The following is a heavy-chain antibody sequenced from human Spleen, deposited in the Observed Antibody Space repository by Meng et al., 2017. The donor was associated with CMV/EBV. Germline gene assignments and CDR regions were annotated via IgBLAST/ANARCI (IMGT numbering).Heavy chain of an antibody. CDR1: GFTFSSYW. D-gene: IGHD3-22*01. J-gene: IGHJ4*02. CDR3: AKGTYYDSSGYPIGGRYFDY. V-gene: IGHV3-7*03. Sequence: GESLKISCVASGFTFSSYWMSWVRQAPGKGLEWVAFIRNDGSDKYYADSVKGRFTVSRDNAKNSLYLQMNSLRAEDTAVYYCAKGTYYDSSGYPIGGRYFDYWGQGTLVTVSS. CDR2: IRNDGSDK.